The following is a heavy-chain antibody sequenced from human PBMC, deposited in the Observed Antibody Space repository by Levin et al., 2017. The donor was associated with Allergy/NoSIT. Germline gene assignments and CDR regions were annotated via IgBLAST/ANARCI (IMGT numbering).Heavy chain of an antibody. CDR2: ITSDGSNK. J-gene: IGHJ4*02. CDR3: AKGGDFDY. CDR1: GFSFSTYG. V-gene: IGHV3-30*18. Sequence: GGSLRLSCAASGFSFSTYGIQWVRQAPGKGLQWLALITSDGSNKYYADPVKGRFTISRDNSKNTVYLQMNSLRAEDTAVYYCAKGGDFDYWGLGTVVTVSS. D-gene: IGHD1-26*01.